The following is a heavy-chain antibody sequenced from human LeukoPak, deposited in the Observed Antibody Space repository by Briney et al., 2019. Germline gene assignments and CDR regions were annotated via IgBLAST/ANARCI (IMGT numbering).Heavy chain of an antibody. D-gene: IGHD6-19*01. CDR1: GFTFARHA. Sequence: PGGSLRLSCAGSGFTFARHALTWVRQAPGKGLEWVSDIFGSGGSAHYADSVKGRFTISRDNSQNTVYLQMNSLRAEDTAVYYCGKTTTGYSSGRNPAWPVDYWGQGTLVTVSS. CDR3: GKTTTGYSSGRNPAWPVDY. J-gene: IGHJ4*02. V-gene: IGHV3-23*01. CDR2: IFGSGGSA.